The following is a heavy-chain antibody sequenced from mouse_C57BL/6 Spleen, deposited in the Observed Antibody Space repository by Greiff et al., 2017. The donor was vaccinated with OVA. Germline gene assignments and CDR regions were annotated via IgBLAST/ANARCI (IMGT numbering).Heavy chain of an antibody. CDR3: ARDRGNYHWYFDV. D-gene: IGHD2-1*01. CDR2: ISYDGSN. Sequence: VQLKESGPGLVKPSQSLSLTCSVTGYSITSGYYWNWIRQFPGNKLEWMGYISYDGSNNYNPSLKNRISITRDTSKNQFFLKLNSVTTEDTATYYCARDRGNYHWYFDVWGTGTTVTVSS. V-gene: IGHV3-6*01. J-gene: IGHJ1*03. CDR1: GYSITSGYY.